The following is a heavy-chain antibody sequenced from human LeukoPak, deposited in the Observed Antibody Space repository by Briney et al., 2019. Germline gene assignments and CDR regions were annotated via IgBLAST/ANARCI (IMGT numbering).Heavy chain of an antibody. CDR1: GYTFTGYY. CDR3: ARDSNYYDSSGYYSPYYYYYYMDV. CDR2: INPNSGGT. D-gene: IGHD3-22*01. V-gene: IGHV1-2*02. J-gene: IGHJ6*03. Sequence: ASVKVSRKASGYTFTGYYMHWVRQAPGQGLEWMGWINPNSGGTNYAQKFQGRVTMTRDTSISTAYMELSRLRSDDTAVYYCARDSNYYDSSGYYSPYYYYYYMDVWGKGATVTISS.